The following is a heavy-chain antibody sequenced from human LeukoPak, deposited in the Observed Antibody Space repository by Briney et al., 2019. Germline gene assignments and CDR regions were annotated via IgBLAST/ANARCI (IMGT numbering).Heavy chain of an antibody. D-gene: IGHD3-9*01. CDR3: TTAQDGNFYWDY. CDR1: GYSFTSYW. Sequence: GESLKISCKGSGYSFTSYWIGWVRQMPGKGLEWMGIIYPGVSSPYYSPSFQGHIITSADKSINAAYLQWDSLRASDTAIYFCTTAQDGNFYWDYWGQGTLVTVSS. CDR2: IYPGVSSP. J-gene: IGHJ4*02. V-gene: IGHV5-51*01.